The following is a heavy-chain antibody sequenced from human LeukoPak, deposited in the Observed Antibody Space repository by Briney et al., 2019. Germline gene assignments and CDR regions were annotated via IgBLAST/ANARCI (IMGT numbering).Heavy chain of an antibody. CDR2: INHSGST. Sequence: SETLSLTCAVYGGSFSGYYWSWIRQPPGKGLEWIGEINHSGSTNYNPSLKSRVTISVDTSKNQFSLKLSSVTAADTAVYYCARGRIRKTYYDFWSGLEYYYYYYMDVWGKGTTVTVSS. CDR3: ARGRIRKTYYDFWSGLEYYYYYYMDV. CDR1: GGSFSGYY. V-gene: IGHV4-34*01. J-gene: IGHJ6*03. D-gene: IGHD3-3*01.